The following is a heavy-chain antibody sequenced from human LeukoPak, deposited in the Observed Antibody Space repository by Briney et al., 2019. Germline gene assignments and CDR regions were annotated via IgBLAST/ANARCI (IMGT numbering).Heavy chain of an antibody. V-gene: IGHV3-9*01. CDR1: GFSFGDYA. J-gene: IGHJ3*01. CDR3: VKVLFPAERAAAFDV. CDR2: ISWDSGIV. Sequence: GRSLRLSCAASGFSFGDYAMHWVRQPPGKGLEWVSGISWDSGIVGYGDSMEGRFTTTRDNAKDCLYLQMNSLRAEDTALYYCVKVLFPAERAAAFDVWGQGTMVTVSS. D-gene: IGHD1-26*01.